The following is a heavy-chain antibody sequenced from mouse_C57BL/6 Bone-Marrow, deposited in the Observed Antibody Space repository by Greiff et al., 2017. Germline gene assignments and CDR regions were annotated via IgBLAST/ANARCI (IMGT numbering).Heavy chain of an antibody. Sequence: QVQLQQSGPELVKPGASVKISCKASGYAFSSSWMNWVKQRPGKGLEWIGRIYPGDGDTNYNGKFKGKATLTADKSSSTAYMQLSSLTSEDSAVYFCARPGGFDYWGQGTTLTVSS. CDR1: GYAFSSSW. V-gene: IGHV1-82*01. CDR3: ARPGGFDY. J-gene: IGHJ2*01. CDR2: IYPGDGDT.